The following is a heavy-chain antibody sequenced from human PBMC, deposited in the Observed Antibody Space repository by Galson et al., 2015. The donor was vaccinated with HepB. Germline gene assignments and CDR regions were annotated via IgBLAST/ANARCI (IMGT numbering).Heavy chain of an antibody. CDR2: ITGSGVST. J-gene: IGHJ4*02. CDR3: AKGVAVPGNNVGYFDY. CDR1: GFTFSSYA. D-gene: IGHD6-19*01. V-gene: IGHV3-23*01. Sequence: SLRLSCAASGFTFSSYAMSWVRQAPGKGLEWVSAITGSGVSTYYADSVKGRFAISRDNSKNTLYLQMNSLRVEDTAVYYCAKGVAVPGNNVGYFDYWGQGTLVTVSS.